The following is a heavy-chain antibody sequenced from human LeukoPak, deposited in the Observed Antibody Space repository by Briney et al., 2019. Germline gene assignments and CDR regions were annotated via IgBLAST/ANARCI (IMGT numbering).Heavy chain of an antibody. CDR3: ARAPSEIGGYYPEYFRH. Sequence: GGSLRLSCAAAGFTFSNYWMHWVRQAPGKGLVWVSRIKSDGRTNYADSVKGRFTISRDNAKNTVSLQMSSLRAEDTGVYYCARAPSEIGGYYPEYFRHWGQGTLVTVSS. V-gene: IGHV3-74*01. J-gene: IGHJ1*01. CDR2: IKSDGRT. D-gene: IGHD3-22*01. CDR1: GFTFSNYW.